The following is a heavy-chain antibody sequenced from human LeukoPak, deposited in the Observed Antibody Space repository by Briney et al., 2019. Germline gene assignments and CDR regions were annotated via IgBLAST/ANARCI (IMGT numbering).Heavy chain of an antibody. CDR1: GFTFNTFW. CDR3: TANYNY. Sequence: GGSLRLSCAASGFTFNTFWMHWVRHVPGKGLVWVSRINSDESRTNYADSVKGRFTISRDNAKNTLYLHMNSLRAEDTAVYYCTANYNYWGQGTLVTVSS. CDR2: INSDESRT. V-gene: IGHV3-74*01. D-gene: IGHD3-10*01. J-gene: IGHJ4*02.